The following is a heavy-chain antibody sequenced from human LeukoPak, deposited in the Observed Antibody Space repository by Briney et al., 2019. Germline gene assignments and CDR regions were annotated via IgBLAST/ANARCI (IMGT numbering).Heavy chain of an antibody. J-gene: IGHJ4*02. CDR3: ARDSMDFWSGYYPFDY. V-gene: IGHV4-38-2*02. CDR2: IYHSGST. CDR1: GYSISSGYY. D-gene: IGHD3-3*01. Sequence: PSETLSLTCTVSGYSISSGYYWGWIRQPPGKGLEWIGCIYHSGSTYYNPSLKSRVTISVDTSKDQFSLKLSSVTAADTAVYYCARDSMDFWSGYYPFDYWGQGTLVTVSS.